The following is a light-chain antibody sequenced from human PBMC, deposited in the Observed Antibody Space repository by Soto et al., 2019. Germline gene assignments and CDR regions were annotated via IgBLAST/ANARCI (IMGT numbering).Light chain of an antibody. V-gene: IGKV3-11*01. CDR1: QTVSSA. Sequence: VLTQSPGTLSLSPGEGATLSCRASQTVSSARSAWFQQKPGPAPRLLIYDASNRATGIPARFSGSGSGTDFTLTISSLEPEDFAVYYCQQRSNGFTFGPGTKVDIK. CDR2: DAS. J-gene: IGKJ3*01. CDR3: QQRSNGFT.